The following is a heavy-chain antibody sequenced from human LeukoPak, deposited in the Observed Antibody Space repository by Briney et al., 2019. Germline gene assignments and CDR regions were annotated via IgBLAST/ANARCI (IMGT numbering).Heavy chain of an antibody. CDR3: VREDTPATANY. D-gene: IGHD2-21*02. J-gene: IGHJ4*02. CDR1: GFTFSSYA. V-gene: IGHV3-23*01. Sequence: GGSLRLSCAASGFTFSSYAMNWVRQAPGKGLEWVSAISGSGDITYYADSVTGRFTISRDNSKDTLFLQMHSLRPGDTAVYYCVREDTPATANYWGQGTLVTISS. CDR2: ISGSGDIT.